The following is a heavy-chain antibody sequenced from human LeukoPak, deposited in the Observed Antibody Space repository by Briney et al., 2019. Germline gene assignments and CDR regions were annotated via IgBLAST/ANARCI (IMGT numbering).Heavy chain of an antibody. V-gene: IGHV3-33*01. D-gene: IGHD3-22*01. Sequence: PGGSLRLSCAASGFTFSSYGMHWVRQAPAKGLEWVGVIWYDGSNKYYADSVKGRFTISRDNSKNTLYLKMNSLRAEDTAVYYCARDSGSYDSSGYYYGNDAFDIWGQGTMVTVSS. CDR1: GFTFSSYG. J-gene: IGHJ3*02. CDR2: IWYDGSNK. CDR3: ARDSGSYDSSGYYYGNDAFDI.